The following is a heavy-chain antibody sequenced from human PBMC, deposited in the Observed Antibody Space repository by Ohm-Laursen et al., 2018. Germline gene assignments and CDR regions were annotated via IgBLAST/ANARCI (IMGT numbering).Heavy chain of an antibody. D-gene: IGHD3-3*01. CDR3: ASLITIFGVG. V-gene: IGHV4-59*12. Sequence: SETLSLTCTVSGGSISGYYWSWIRQPPGKGLEWIGYIHHTGYTPYNPSLKSRVTISVDTSKNQFSLKVSSVTAADTAVYYCASLITIFGVGWGQGTLVTVSS. CDR2: IHHTGYT. CDR1: GGSISGYY. J-gene: IGHJ4*02.